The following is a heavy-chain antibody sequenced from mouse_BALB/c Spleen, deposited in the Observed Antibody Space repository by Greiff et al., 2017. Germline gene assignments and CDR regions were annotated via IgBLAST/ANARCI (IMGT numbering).Heavy chain of an antibody. CDR2: IYPGDGDT. J-gene: IGHJ2*01. Sequence: QVQLQQSGAELVRPGSSVKISCKASGYAFSSYWMNWVKQRPGQGLEWIGQIYPGDGDTNYNGKFKGKATLTADKSSSTAYMQLSSLTSEDSAVYFCARWEGYYGSSPMDYWGQGTTLTVSS. V-gene: IGHV1-80*01. CDR1: GYAFSSYW. CDR3: ARWEGYYGSSPMDY. D-gene: IGHD1-1*01.